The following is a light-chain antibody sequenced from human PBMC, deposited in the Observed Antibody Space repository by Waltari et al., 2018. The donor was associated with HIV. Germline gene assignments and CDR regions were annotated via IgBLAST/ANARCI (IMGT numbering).Light chain of an antibody. CDR3: QQSYTTPRT. CDR1: KTISNY. V-gene: IGKV1-39*01. Sequence: DIRMTQSPSSLSASVGDRVTITCRASKTISNYLNWYQQRPGKAPKLLIFAASSVQSGVPSRFSGSGSGTDFTLTISSLQPEDFATYYSQQSYTTPRTFGRVTKVEIK. CDR2: AAS. J-gene: IGKJ1*01.